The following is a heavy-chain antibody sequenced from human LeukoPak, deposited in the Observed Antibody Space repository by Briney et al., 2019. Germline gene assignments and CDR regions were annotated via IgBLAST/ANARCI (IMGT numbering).Heavy chain of an antibody. CDR3: ARQGGGFWYFDL. CDR2: IYYSGST. D-gene: IGHD6-25*01. Sequence: PSETLSLTCTVSGGSTSSYYWSWIRQPPGKGLEWIGHIYYSGSTNYNPPLKSRVTISVDTSKNQFSLKLSSVTAADTAVYYCARQGGGFWYFDLWGRGTLVTVSS. V-gene: IGHV4-59*08. CDR1: GGSTSSYY. J-gene: IGHJ2*01.